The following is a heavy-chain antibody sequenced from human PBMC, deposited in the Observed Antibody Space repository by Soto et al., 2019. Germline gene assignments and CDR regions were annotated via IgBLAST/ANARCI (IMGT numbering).Heavy chain of an antibody. CDR2: IIPIFGTA. CDR1: GGTFSSYA. V-gene: IGHV1-69*06. CDR3: AFVCPRGGGSFDY. Sequence: QVQLVQSGAEVKKPGSSVKVSCKASGGTFSSYAISWVRQAPGQGLEWMGGIIPIFGTANYAQKFQGRVTITADKSTSTAYRELSSLRSGDTAVFYCAFVCPRGGGSFDYWGQGTLVTVSS. D-gene: IGHD3-16*01. J-gene: IGHJ4*02.